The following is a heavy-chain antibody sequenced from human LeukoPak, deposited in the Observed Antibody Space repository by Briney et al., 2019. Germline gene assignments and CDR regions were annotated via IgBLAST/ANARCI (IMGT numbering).Heavy chain of an antibody. CDR1: GDSVYSNSAA. CDR3: ARDLGAMTTVVTPSWFDP. V-gene: IGHV6-1*01. D-gene: IGHD4-23*01. CDR2: TYYRSKWYN. J-gene: IGHJ5*02. Sequence: SQTLSLTCAISGDSVYSNSAAWNWIRQSPSRGLEWLGRTYYRSKWYNDYTVSVKSRITINPDTSKNQFSLQLNSVTPEDTAVYYCARDLGAMTTVVTPSWFDPWGQGTLVTVSS.